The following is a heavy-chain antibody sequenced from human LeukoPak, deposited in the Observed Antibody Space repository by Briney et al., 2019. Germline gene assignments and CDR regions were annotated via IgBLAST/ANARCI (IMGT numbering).Heavy chain of an antibody. CDR1: GGSISSNNYY. CDR3: ASSPSGYWWNFDC. D-gene: IGHD3-22*01. J-gene: IGHJ4*02. CDR2: IYYSGST. Sequence: SETLSLTCTVSGGSISSNNYYWGWIRQPPGKGLEWIGSIYYSGSTYSNPSLKSRVTISVDTTKNQFSLKLTSVTAADTAVYYCASSPSGYWWNFDCWGQGTLVTVSS. V-gene: IGHV4-39*01.